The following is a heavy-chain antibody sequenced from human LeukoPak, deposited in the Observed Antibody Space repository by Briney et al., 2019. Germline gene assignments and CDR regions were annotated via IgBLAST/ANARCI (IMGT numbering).Heavy chain of an antibody. CDR3: ARGGLNTREGGSLDY. CDR2: INHSGST. D-gene: IGHD3-3*01. J-gene: IGHJ4*02. V-gene: IGHV4-34*01. Sequence: SETLSLTCAVYSGSFRGYFWSWIRQPPGKGLEWIGEINHSGSTNYNPSLKSRVTISVDTSKNQFSLKLSSVTAADTAVYYCARGGLNTREGGSLDYWGEETLVT. CDR1: SGSFRGYF.